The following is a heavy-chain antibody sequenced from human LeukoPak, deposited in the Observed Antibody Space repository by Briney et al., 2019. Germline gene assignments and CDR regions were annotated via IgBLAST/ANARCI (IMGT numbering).Heavy chain of an antibody. J-gene: IGHJ4*02. CDR1: IFNVSNNY. CDR3: ARGILTGYRYFDY. CDR2: IYSGDST. D-gene: IGHD3-9*01. V-gene: IGHV3-66*01. Sequence: GGSLRLSCAASIFNVSNNYMSWVRQAPGKGLECVSVIYSGDSTYYADSVKGRFTISRDNSKNTLYLQMNSLRAEDTAVYYCARGILTGYRYFDYWGQGTLVTVSS.